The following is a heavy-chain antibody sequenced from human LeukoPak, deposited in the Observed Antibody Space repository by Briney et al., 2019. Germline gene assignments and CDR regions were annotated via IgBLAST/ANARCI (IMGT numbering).Heavy chain of an antibody. CDR2: ISGSGGST. CDR1: GFTFGSYA. CDR3: AKYLPDDIVLMVYARVAAAGPFDY. J-gene: IGHJ4*02. Sequence: PGGSLRLSCAASGFTFGSYAMSWVRQAPGKGLEWVSAISGSGGSTYYADSVKGRFTISRDNSKNTLYLQMNSLRAEDTAVYYCAKYLPDDIVLMVYARVAAAGPFDYRGQGTLVTVSS. D-gene: IGHD2-8*01. V-gene: IGHV3-23*01.